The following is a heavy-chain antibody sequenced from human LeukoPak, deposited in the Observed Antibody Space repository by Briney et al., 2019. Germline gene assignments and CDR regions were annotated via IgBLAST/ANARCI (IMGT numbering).Heavy chain of an antibody. D-gene: IGHD6-13*01. CDR2: ISGSGGST. J-gene: IGHJ3*02. V-gene: IGHV3-23*01. CDR1: GFTFSSYA. Sequence: GGSLRLSCAASGFTFSSYAMSWVRQAPGKGLEWVSAISGSGGSTYYADSVKGRFTISRDNSKNTLYLQMNSLRAEDTAVYYCAKDLSSSWYGTDAFDIWGQGTMVTVSS. CDR3: AKDLSSSWYGTDAFDI.